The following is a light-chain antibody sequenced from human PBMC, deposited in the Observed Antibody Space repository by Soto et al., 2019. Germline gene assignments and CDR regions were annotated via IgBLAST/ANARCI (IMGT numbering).Light chain of an antibody. CDR1: KLGDKY. CDR2: QDS. V-gene: IGLV3-1*01. CDR3: QAWDSSTLV. J-gene: IGLJ3*02. Sequence: SYELSQPPSVSVSPGQTASITCSGDKLGDKYACWYQQKPGQSPVLVIYQDSKRPSGIPERFSGSNSGNTATLTISGTEAMDEADYCCQAWDSSTLVFGRGTKLTVL.